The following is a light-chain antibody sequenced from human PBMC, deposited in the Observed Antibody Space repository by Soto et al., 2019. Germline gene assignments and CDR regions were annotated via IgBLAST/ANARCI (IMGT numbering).Light chain of an antibody. CDR2: GAS. CDR3: QQYATSPPRYI. Sequence: EIVLTQSPGTLSLSPGERATLSCRTSQSLSSNYLAWYQQKPGQAPRLLIYGASSRATGIPDRFSGSESGTDFTLTISRLEPEDFAVYYCQQYATSPPRYIFGQGNKLEVK. J-gene: IGKJ2*01. V-gene: IGKV3-20*01. CDR1: QSLSSNY.